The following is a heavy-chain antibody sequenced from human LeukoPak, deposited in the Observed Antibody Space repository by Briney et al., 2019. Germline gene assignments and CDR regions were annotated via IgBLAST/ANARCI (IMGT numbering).Heavy chain of an antibody. J-gene: IGHJ1*01. D-gene: IGHD3-16*02. V-gene: IGHV4-59*01. CDR2: IYYSGST. CDR1: GGSISSYY. Sequence: SETLSLTCTVSGGSISSYYWSWIRQPPGKGLERIGYIYYSGSTNYNPSLKSRVTISVDTSKNQFSLKLSSVTAADTAVYYCARGGYLAEYFQHWGQGTLVTVSS. CDR3: ARGGYLAEYFQH.